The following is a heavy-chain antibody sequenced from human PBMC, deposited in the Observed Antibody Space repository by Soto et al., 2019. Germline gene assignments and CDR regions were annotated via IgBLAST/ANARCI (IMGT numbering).Heavy chain of an antibody. V-gene: IGHV4-31*03. CDR2: TYDSVNT. CDR1: GGSIRTRTNY. D-gene: IGHD3-3*01. CDR3: ARGVRVGDRRIWYFDL. J-gene: IGHJ2*01. Sequence: QVQLLESGPGLVKPSQTLSLTCSVSGGSIRTRTNYWSWIRQHPVKGLECIASTYDSVNTYFNPSLESRTTISVYTFDDRFSLKVTSVTAADTALYYCARGVRVGDRRIWYFDLWGRGTLVTVSS.